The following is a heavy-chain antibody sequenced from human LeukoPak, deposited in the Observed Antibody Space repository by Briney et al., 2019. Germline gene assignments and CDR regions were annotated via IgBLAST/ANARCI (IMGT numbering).Heavy chain of an antibody. Sequence: PGRSLRLSCEASGFTFDDYAMHWVRQAPGKGLEWVSGISLNSGSIGYADSVKGRFTISRDNAKNSLYLEMNSLRADDMAFYYCTKLTKRMYSSSWYGGFDSWGQGTLVTVSS. D-gene: IGHD6-13*01. CDR1: GFTFDDYA. V-gene: IGHV3-9*03. CDR3: TKLTKRMYSSSWYGGFDS. CDR2: ISLNSGSI. J-gene: IGHJ4*02.